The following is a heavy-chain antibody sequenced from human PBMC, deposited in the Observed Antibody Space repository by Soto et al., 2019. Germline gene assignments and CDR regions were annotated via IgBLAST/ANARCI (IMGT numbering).Heavy chain of an antibody. CDR3: ARDHSSWYSNWFDP. D-gene: IGHD6-13*01. V-gene: IGHV3-7*03. Sequence: EVQLVESGGGLVQPGGSLRLSCAASGFTFSSYWMSWVRQAPGKGLEWVANIKQDGSEKYYVDSVKGRFTISRDNAQNSLYLKMNSLRAEDTAVYYCARDHSSWYSNWFDPWGQGTLVTVSS. CDR2: IKQDGSEK. CDR1: GFTFSSYW. J-gene: IGHJ5*02.